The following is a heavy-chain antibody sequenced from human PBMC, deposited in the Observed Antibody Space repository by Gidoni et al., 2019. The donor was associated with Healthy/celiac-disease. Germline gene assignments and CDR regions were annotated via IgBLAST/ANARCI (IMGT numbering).Heavy chain of an antibody. D-gene: IGHD2-2*01. CDR1: GFTFSSYA. Sequence: QVQLVESGGGVVQPGRSLRPSCAASGFTFSSYAMHWVRQAPGNGLEWVAFISYDGSNKYYADSVKGRFTISRDNSKNTLYLQMNSLRSEDTAVYYCAREGHIVVVPAAIDYWGQGTLVTVAS. V-gene: IGHV3-30-3*01. J-gene: IGHJ4*02. CDR2: ISYDGSNK. CDR3: AREGHIVVVPAAIDY.